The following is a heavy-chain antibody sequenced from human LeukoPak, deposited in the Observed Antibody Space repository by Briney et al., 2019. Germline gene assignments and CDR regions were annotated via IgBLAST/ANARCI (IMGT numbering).Heavy chain of an antibody. J-gene: IGHJ4*02. V-gene: IGHV3-64*01. CDR3: ARPLYSSGWYEVAY. D-gene: IGHD6-19*01. CDR1: GFTFSIYA. CDR2: ISSNGGST. Sequence: QPGGSLRLSCAASGFTFSIYAMHWVRQAPGKGVEYVSAISSNGGSTYYANSVKGRFTISRDNSKNTLYLQMGSLRAEDMAVYYCARPLYSSGWYEVAYWGQGTLVTVSS.